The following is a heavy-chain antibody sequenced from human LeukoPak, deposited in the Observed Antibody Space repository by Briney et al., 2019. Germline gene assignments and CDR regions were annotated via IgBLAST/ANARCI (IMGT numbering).Heavy chain of an antibody. CDR1: GGSISSYY. V-gene: IGHV4-4*09. Sequence: NTSETLSLTCTVSGGSISSYYWSWIRQTPGKGLEWIGYIYASGSTTYNPSLKSRVTISIDTSKNQFSLKLSSVTAADTAVYYCARRATILAGGYFDYWGQGTLVSVSS. J-gene: IGHJ4*02. D-gene: IGHD3-9*01. CDR3: ARRATILAGGYFDY. CDR2: IYASGST.